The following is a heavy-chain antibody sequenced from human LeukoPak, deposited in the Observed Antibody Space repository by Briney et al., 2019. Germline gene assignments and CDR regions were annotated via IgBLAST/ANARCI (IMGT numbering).Heavy chain of an antibody. CDR2: IYYSGST. CDR1: GGSISSYY. Sequence: SETLSLTCTVSGGSISSYYWSWIRQPPGKGLEWIGYIYYSGSTNYNPSLKSRVTISVDTSKNQFSLKLSSVTAADTAVYYCARVSIYGDYFDYWGQGTLVTVSS. CDR3: ARVSIYGDYFDY. V-gene: IGHV4-59*01. D-gene: IGHD4-17*01. J-gene: IGHJ4*02.